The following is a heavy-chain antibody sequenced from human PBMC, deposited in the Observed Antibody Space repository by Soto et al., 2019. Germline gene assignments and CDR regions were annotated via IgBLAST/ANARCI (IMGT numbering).Heavy chain of an antibody. D-gene: IGHD1-26*01. Sequence: GASVKVSCKASGYTFTSYGISWVRQAPGQGLEWMGWISAYNGNTNYAQKLQGRVTMTIDTSTSTAYMELRSLRSEDTAVYYCARHPVSGNYDYRYRNAVSTQGTTVPVS. CDR2: ISAYNGNT. CDR3: ARHPVSGNYDYRYRNAV. J-gene: IGHJ6*02. CDR1: GYTFTSYG. V-gene: IGHV1-18*01.